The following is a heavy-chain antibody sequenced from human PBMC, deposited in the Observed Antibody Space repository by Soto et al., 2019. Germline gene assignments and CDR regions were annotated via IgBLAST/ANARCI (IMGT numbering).Heavy chain of an antibody. CDR3: ARPFSTTGYFY. V-gene: IGHV4-39*01. Sequence: PSETLSLACTVSGGSISSSSYYWGWIRQPPGKGLEWIGSIYYSGSTYYNPSLKSRVTISVDTSKNQFSLKLSSVTAADTAVYYCARPFSTTGYFYRGQRTLVTVSS. CDR1: GGSISSSSYY. D-gene: IGHD3-9*01. J-gene: IGHJ4*02. CDR2: IYYSGST.